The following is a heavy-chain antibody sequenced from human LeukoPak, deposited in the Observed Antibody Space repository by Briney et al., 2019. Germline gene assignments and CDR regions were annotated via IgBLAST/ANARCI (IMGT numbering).Heavy chain of an antibody. J-gene: IGHJ4*02. D-gene: IGHD2-15*01. CDR2: MKGDGSDT. CDR1: GFTFSSYW. V-gene: IGHV3-74*01. CDR3: AKDCEDIVVVVAATPLNYFDY. Sequence: GGSLRLSCVASGFTFSSYWMYWVRQDPGKGLVWVSGMKGDGSDTTYADSVKGRFTISRDNAKNTVYLQMNSLRAEDTAVYYCAKDCEDIVVVVAATPLNYFDYWGQGTLVTVSS.